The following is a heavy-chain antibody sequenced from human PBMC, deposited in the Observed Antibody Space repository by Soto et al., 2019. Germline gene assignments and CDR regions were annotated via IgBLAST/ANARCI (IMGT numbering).Heavy chain of an antibody. Sequence: QVQLVQSGAEVKKPGSSVKVSCKASGGTFSSYAISWVRQAPGQGLEWMGGIIPIFGTANYAQKFQGRVTITADESTSTTYMELSSLRSEDTAVYYCAMKDIVVVVAAHTSDYWGQGTLVTVSS. CDR3: AMKDIVVVVAAHTSDY. V-gene: IGHV1-69*12. D-gene: IGHD2-15*01. CDR1: GGTFSSYA. J-gene: IGHJ4*02. CDR2: IIPIFGTA.